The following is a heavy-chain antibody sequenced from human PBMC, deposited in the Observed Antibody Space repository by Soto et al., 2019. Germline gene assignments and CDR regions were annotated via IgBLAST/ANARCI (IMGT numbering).Heavy chain of an antibody. Sequence: QVKLQESGRGLVKPSETLSLSCTVSGGSLGDVYWTWIRQPPGKEMEWIGYISTTGVTNYSPSLKSRVTMSTDTSMNQFSLNLSSVTAADTAIYFCARHGGDVVMVRDWGQGIQVTVSS. J-gene: IGHJ4*02. CDR3: ARHGGDVVMVRD. CDR2: ISTTGVT. D-gene: IGHD2-15*01. V-gene: IGHV4-59*08. CDR1: GGSLGDVY.